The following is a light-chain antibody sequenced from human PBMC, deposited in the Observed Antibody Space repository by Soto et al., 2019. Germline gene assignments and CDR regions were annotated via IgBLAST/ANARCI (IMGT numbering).Light chain of an antibody. Sequence: QSVLTQPASVSGSPGQSITISXXXXXXXVGAYNYISWYQQHPGKAPKLMIYEVSNRPSGVSTRFSGSKSGNTASLTISGLQAEDEGDYYCSTYINSITFVIFGGGTKLTVL. CDR3: STYINSITFVI. V-gene: IGLV2-14*01. J-gene: IGLJ2*01. CDR1: XXXVGAYNY. CDR2: EVS.